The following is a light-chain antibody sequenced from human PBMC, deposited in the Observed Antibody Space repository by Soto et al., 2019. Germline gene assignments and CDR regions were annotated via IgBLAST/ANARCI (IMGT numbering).Light chain of an antibody. V-gene: IGKV1-39*01. CDR1: QSISNY. CDR3: QQSFRPLWT. J-gene: IGKJ1*01. CDR2: AAS. Sequence: DIQMTQSPSSLSASVGDRVTITCRASQSISNYLNWYQQKPGKATKLLIYAASSMQSGLPSRFSGSGSETDFTLTISSLPPDYSATYYYQQSFRPLWTFGQGTKVEV.